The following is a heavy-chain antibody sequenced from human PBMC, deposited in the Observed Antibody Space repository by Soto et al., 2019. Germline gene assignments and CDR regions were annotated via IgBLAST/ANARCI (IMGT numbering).Heavy chain of an antibody. J-gene: IGHJ4*02. CDR3: AGGYSYSPGFYFDY. CDR1: GFTFSSYA. CDR2: VWYDGSNQ. D-gene: IGHD5-18*01. V-gene: IGHV3-33*01. Sequence: PGGSLRLSCAASGFTFSSYAMHWVRQAPGKGLEWVAVVWYDGSNQYYADSVKGRLTIFRDNSKNTLFLQMNSLRVEDTAVYYCAGGYSYSPGFYFDYWGQGSMVTVSA.